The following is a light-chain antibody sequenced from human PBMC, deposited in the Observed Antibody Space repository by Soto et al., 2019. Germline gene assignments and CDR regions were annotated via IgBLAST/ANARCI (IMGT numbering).Light chain of an antibody. Sequence: DIVLTQSPATLSLSPGDRVTLSCRASQTVGRYLSWYQHSPGQGPRLLVYDASNRATGIPDSFSGSGSGTDFTLTISRLEPEDFAVYYCQQYGSSLWTFGQGTKVDIK. CDR2: DAS. CDR1: QTVGRY. J-gene: IGKJ1*01. V-gene: IGKV3-20*01. CDR3: QQYGSSLWT.